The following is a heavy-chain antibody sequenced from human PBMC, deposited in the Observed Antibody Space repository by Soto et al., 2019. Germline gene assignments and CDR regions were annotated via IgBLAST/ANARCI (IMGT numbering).Heavy chain of an antibody. J-gene: IGHJ4*02. CDR3: ARASYDSSGYYYYNYFDY. D-gene: IGHD3-22*01. CDR1: GFTFSSYS. Sequence: GGSLRLSCAASGFTFSSYSMNWVRQAPGKGLEWVSSISSSSSYIYYADSVKGRFTISRDNAKNSLYLQMNSLRAEDTAVYYCARASYDSSGYYYYNYFDYWGQGTLVTVSS. CDR2: ISSSSSYI. V-gene: IGHV3-21*01.